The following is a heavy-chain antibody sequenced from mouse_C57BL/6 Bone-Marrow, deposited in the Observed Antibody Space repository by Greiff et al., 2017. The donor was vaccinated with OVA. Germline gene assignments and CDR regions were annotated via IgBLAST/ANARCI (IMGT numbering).Heavy chain of an antibody. CDR1: GYAFSSSW. J-gene: IGHJ2*01. Sequence: VQLQQSGPELVKPGASVKISCKASGYAFSSSWMNWVKQRPGKGLEWIGRIYPGDGDTNNNGKFKGKATLTADKSSSTAYMQLSSLTSEDSAVYFCARKGSKGYWGQGTTLTVSS. V-gene: IGHV1-82*01. CDR2: IYPGDGDT. CDR3: ARKGSKGY.